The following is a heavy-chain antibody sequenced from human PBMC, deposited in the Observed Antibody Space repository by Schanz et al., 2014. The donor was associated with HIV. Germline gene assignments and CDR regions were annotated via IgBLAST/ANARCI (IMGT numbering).Heavy chain of an antibody. V-gene: IGHV3-11*01. CDR1: GFSFSDTY. CDR2: ISGSGNTI. D-gene: IGHD3-10*01. J-gene: IGHJ6*02. CDR3: AKCPTMVRGTGMDV. Sequence: QVQLVESGGGLVKPGGSLRLSCAASGFSFSDTYMTWIRQAPGKGLEWVSYISGSGNTIYYADSVKGRFTISRDNAKNSLSLQMNSLRAEDTAVYYCAKCPTMVRGTGMDVWGQGTTVTVSS.